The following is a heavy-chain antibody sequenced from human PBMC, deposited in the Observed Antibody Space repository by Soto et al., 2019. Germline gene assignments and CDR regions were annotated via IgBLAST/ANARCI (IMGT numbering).Heavy chain of an antibody. J-gene: IGHJ4*02. CDR2: ISYDGSNK. CDR3: AKDHDRAVAKSSFDY. Sequence: GGSLRLSCAASGFTFSSYGMHWVRQAPGKGLEWVAVISYDGSNKYYADSVKGRFTISRDNSKNTLYLQMNSLRAEDTAVYYCAKDHDRAVAKSSFDYWGQGTLVTVSS. CDR1: GFTFSSYG. D-gene: IGHD6-19*01. V-gene: IGHV3-30*18.